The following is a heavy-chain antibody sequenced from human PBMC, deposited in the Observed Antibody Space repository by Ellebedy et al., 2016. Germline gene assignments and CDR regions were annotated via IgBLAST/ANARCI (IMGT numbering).Heavy chain of an antibody. J-gene: IGHJ4*02. V-gene: IGHV1-2*02. CDR1: GYTFTGYY. CDR2: INPNSGGT. CDR3: ARLPSIAAFYYFDY. Sequence: ASVKVSXXASGYTFTGYYMHWVRQAPGQGLEWMGWINPNSGGTNYAQKFQGRVTMTRDTSISTAYMELSRLRSDDTAVYYCARLPSIAAFYYFDYWGQGTLVTVSS. D-gene: IGHD6-25*01.